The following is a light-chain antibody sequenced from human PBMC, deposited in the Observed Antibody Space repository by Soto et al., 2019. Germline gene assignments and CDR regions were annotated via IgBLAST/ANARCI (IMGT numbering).Light chain of an antibody. CDR1: QSVSIL. CDR2: DAS. V-gene: IGKV3-11*01. Sequence: EIVMTQSPATLSVSPGERATLSCRASQSVSILLAWYQQKPGQAPRLLIYDASNRATGVPARFSGSGSGTDFTLTISSLEPEDFALYYCQQRNNWPPITFGQGTRLEIK. J-gene: IGKJ5*01. CDR3: QQRNNWPPIT.